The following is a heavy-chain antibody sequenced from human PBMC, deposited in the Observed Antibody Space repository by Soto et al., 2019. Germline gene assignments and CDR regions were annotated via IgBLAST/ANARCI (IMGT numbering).Heavy chain of an antibody. CDR3: ARGSIVAAEYGMNV. V-gene: IGHV3-33*01. D-gene: IGHD6-13*01. CDR2: IWHDRSKT. Sequence: XVSLRLSGAASGFSFSSYGMHWVRQAPGKGLEWVAVIWHDRSKTYYADSVKGRLIISRDNSKNTLYVQINSLRAEDRGVYFCARGSIVAAEYGMNVWGHGTTVTVSS. CDR1: GFSFSSYG. J-gene: IGHJ6*02.